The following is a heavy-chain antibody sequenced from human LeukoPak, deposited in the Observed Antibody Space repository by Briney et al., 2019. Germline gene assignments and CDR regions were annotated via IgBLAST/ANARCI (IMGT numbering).Heavy chain of an antibody. CDR1: GFTFSSYS. J-gene: IGHJ4*02. CDR3: ARDSSSWY. V-gene: IGHV3-30-3*01. Sequence: PGGSLRLSCAASGFTFSSYSMNWVRQAPGKGLEWVAVISYDGSNKYYADSVKGRFTISRDDSKNTLYLQMNSLRAEDTAVYYCARDSSSWYWGQGTLVTVSS. D-gene: IGHD6-13*01. CDR2: ISYDGSNK.